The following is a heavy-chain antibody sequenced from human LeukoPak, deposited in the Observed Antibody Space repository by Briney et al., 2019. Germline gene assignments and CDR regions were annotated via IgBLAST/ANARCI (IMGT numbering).Heavy chain of an antibody. J-gene: IGHJ6*02. CDR2: IIPTLGIA. CDR3: AEGSYGYSYHYYGMDV. CDR1: GGTFSSYA. V-gene: IGHV1-69*04. Sequence: SVKVSCKASGGTFSSYAISWVRQAPGQGLEWMGRIIPTLGIANYAQKFQGRVTITADKSTSTAYMELSSLRSEDTAVYYCAEGSYGYSYHYYGMDVWGQGTTVTVSS. D-gene: IGHD5-18*01.